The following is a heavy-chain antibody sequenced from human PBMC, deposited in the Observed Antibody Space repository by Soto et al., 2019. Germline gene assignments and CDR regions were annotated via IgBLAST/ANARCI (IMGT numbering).Heavy chain of an antibody. CDR2: IYHTGGT. V-gene: IGHV4-34*01. CDR1: DGSFSSYY. J-gene: IGHJ4*02. Sequence: KSSETLSLTWGISDGSFSSYYSSWIRQPPGKGLDWIGGIYHTGGTIYNPSLKSRVIISLDISKNQFSLKLASVTAADTAMYYCARASTVWLPSTAPLGHWGQGMMVTVSS. CDR3: ARASTVWLPSTAPLGH. D-gene: IGHD3-16*01.